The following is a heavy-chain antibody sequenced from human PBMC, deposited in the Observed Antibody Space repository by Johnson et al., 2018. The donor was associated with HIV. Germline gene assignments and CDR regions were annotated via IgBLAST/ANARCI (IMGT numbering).Heavy chain of an antibody. Sequence: QEKLVESGGGVVQPGGSLRLSCAASGFTFSSYGMHWVRQAPGKGLVWVSRINSDGSSTSYADSVKGRFTISRDNSKNTLYLQMNSLRAEDTAVYYCAKGGDIVLVVYAMGHDAFDIWGQGTMVTVSS. J-gene: IGHJ3*02. CDR2: INSDGSST. D-gene: IGHD2-8*02. CDR1: GFTFSSYG. CDR3: AKGGDIVLVVYAMGHDAFDI. V-gene: IGHV3-NL1*01.